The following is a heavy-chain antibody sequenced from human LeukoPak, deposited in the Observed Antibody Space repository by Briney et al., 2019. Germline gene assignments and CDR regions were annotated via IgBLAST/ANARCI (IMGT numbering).Heavy chain of an antibody. Sequence: GGSLRLSCAASGFTLSSYWMSLVRQAPGKGLEWVANIKQDGSEKYYVDSVKGRFTISRDNAKNSLYLQMNSLRAEDTAVYYCAREKGTNSYGLDYWGQGTLVTVSS. D-gene: IGHD5-18*01. V-gene: IGHV3-7*01. CDR1: GFTLSSYW. CDR2: IKQDGSEK. CDR3: AREKGTNSYGLDY. J-gene: IGHJ4*02.